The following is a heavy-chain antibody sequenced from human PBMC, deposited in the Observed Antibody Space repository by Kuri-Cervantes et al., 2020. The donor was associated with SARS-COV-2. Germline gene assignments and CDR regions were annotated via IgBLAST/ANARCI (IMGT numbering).Heavy chain of an antibody. CDR3: ARGGTGIFTWFDP. Sequence: ASVKVSCKASGYAFTGYYMHWVRQAPGQGLEWMGWINPNSGGTNYAQKFQGRVTMTRDTSISTAYMELSRLRSDDTAVYYCARGGTGIFTWFDPWGQGTLVTVSS. CDR1: GYAFTGYY. V-gene: IGHV1-2*02. J-gene: IGHJ5*02. CDR2: INPNSGGT.